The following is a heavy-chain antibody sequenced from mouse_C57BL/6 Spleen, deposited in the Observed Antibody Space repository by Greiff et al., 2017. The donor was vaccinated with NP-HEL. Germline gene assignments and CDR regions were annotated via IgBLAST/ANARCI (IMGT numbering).Heavy chain of an antibody. J-gene: IGHJ2*01. D-gene: IGHD4-1*01. V-gene: IGHV5-16*01. CDR3: ARDKGLGHFDY. Sequence: EVKLVESEGGLVQPGSSMKLSCTASGFTFSDYYMAWVRQVPEKGLEWVANINYDGSSTYYLDSLKSRFIISRDNAKNILYLQMSSLKSEDTATYYCARDKGLGHFDYWGQGTTLTVSS. CDR2: INYDGSST. CDR1: GFTFSDYY.